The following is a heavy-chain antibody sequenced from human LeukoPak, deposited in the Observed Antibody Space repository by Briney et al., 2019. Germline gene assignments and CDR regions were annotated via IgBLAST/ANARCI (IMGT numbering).Heavy chain of an antibody. J-gene: IGHJ4*02. V-gene: IGHV5-51*01. CDR1: GSSFTSYW. D-gene: IGHD7-27*01. Sequence: GESLQISCQASGSSFTSYWIGWVRQLPGKGLEWMGIIDPSDSDIRYTPSFQGQVTISADKSLSTAYLQWNSLKASDTAIYYCARQTAMGRSGDYWGQGTLVTVSS. CDR3: ARQTAMGRSGDY. CDR2: IDPSDSDI.